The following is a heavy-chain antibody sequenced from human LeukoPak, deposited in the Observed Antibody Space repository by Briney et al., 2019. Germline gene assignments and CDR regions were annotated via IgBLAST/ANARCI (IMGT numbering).Heavy chain of an antibody. J-gene: IGHJ4*02. CDR1: GYTFTNYY. D-gene: IGHD2-15*01. CDR2: IYPNTGGT. V-gene: IGHV1-2*02. CDR3: AREPGSATGY. Sequence: ASVTLSCKASGYTFTNYYLHWARQDPGQGLEWMGWIYPNTGGTKSTQKFQGRVSMTRDTSINTACMEMINLTSADTAVYYCAREPGSATGYWGQGTLVTVSS.